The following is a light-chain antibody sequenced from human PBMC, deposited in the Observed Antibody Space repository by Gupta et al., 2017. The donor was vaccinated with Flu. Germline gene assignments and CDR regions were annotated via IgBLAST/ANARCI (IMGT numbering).Light chain of an antibody. Sequence: VSVALGQTATITCGGNSFGSQNVNWYQQKPGQAPVLVIYRDSDRPSGIPERLSGSVSGNTATLTISRAQVGDEADYFCQVWAGGTVVFGGGTKLTVL. J-gene: IGLJ2*01. CDR3: QVWAGGTVV. CDR2: RDS. V-gene: IGLV3-9*01. CDR1: SFGSQN.